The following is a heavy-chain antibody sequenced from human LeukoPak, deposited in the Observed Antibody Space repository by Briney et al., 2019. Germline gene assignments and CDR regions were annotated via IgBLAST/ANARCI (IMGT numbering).Heavy chain of an antibody. CDR2: TRNKANTYTT. CDR1: GFTFSDHY. J-gene: IGHJ4*02. CDR3: ARELSGSYPGASAY. Sequence: HPGGSLRLSCAASGFTFSDHYMDRVRQAPGKGLEWVGRTRNKANTYTTEYAASVKGRFTISRDDSKNSLYLQMNSLKTEDTAVYYCARELSGSYPGASAYWGQGTLVTVSS. V-gene: IGHV3-72*01. D-gene: IGHD1-26*01.